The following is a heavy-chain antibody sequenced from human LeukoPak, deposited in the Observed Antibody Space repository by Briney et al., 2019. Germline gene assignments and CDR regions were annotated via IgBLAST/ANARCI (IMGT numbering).Heavy chain of an antibody. J-gene: IGHJ4*02. D-gene: IGHD3-22*01. Sequence: SETLSLACAVYGGSFSGYYWSWIRQPPGKGLEWIGEINHSGSTNYNPSLKSRVTISVDTSKNQFSLKLSSVTAADTAVYYCARVKGNYYDSSGYYREPFGYWGQGTLVTVSS. CDR3: ARVKGNYYDSSGYYREPFGY. CDR1: GGSFSGYY. CDR2: INHSGST. V-gene: IGHV4-34*01.